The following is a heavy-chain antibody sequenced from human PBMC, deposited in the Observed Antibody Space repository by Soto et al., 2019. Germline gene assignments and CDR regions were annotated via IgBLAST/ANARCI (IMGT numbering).Heavy chain of an antibody. V-gene: IGHV5-51*01. Sequence: GESLKISCKGSGYNFANYWIGWVRQMPGKGLEWMGIIYPGNSDTRYSPSFQGQVAISADTSISTAYLEWSSLKASDTAIYYCARHVYYDVLKKNYWGQGTLVTVSS. D-gene: IGHD3-9*01. CDR3: ARHVYYDVLKKNY. CDR1: GYNFANYW. CDR2: IYPGNSDT. J-gene: IGHJ4*02.